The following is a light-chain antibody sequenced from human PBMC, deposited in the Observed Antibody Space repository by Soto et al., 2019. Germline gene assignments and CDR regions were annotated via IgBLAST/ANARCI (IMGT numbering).Light chain of an antibody. CDR1: ISDTGGYND. CDR3: SSYTNGGSYML. CDR2: EVS. J-gene: IGLJ3*02. V-gene: IGLV2-14*01. Sequence: QSALPQPASVSGTPGQSTTISCTGSISDTGGYNDVSWYQQFPGKAPKHIIFEVSDRPSGVSDRFSGSKSGSTASLTISGLKAEDEADYYCSSYTNGGSYMLFGGRTKLTVL.